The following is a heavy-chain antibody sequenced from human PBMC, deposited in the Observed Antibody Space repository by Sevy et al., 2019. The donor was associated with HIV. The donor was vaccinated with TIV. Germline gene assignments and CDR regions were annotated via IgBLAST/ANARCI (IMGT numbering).Heavy chain of an antibody. CDR1: GYNFTSYY. CDR3: PGVRSFGFEY. V-gene: IGHV1-46*01. Sequence: ASVKVSCKAAGYNFTSYYIHWVRQAPGQGLEWMGIITPSGDTTTYSQKFQGRVTMTSDTSTSTVYMELSSLRYDDTAVYYCPGVRSFGFEYWGQGTLVTVSS. D-gene: IGHD3-16*01. CDR2: ITPSGDTT. J-gene: IGHJ4*02.